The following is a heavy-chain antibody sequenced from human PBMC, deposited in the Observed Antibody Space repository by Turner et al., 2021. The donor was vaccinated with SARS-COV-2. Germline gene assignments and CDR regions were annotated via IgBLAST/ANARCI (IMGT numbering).Heavy chain of an antibody. Sequence: QLQLQESGPGLVKPSETLSLTCTVSGGSVSSSDHYWDWIRQPPGKGLDWMGSIHYIGTTYYNPSLKSRVTISVDTSKNQFSLKLTSVTAADTAVYFCARRGRASRFSFDYWGQGRLLTVSS. V-gene: IGHV4-39*01. D-gene: IGHD1-26*01. CDR2: IHYIGTT. CDR3: ARRGRASRFSFDY. J-gene: IGHJ4*02. CDR1: GGSVSSSDHY.